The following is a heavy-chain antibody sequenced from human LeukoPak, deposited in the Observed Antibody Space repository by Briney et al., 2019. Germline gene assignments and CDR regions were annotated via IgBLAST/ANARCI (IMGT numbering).Heavy chain of an antibody. CDR2: IYSSGIT. CDR1: GGPMFSYY. J-gene: IGHJ2*01. CDR3: ARRAYYDSSGFHPTSGYFDL. Sequence: SETLSLTCSVSGGPMFSYYWNWIRQPPGKGLEWIGYIYSSGITNYNPSLRSRGTISVATSRNQFSLRLTSVTAEDTAIYSCARRAYYDSSGFHPTSGYFDLWGRGTLVTVSS. D-gene: IGHD3-16*01. V-gene: IGHV4-4*08.